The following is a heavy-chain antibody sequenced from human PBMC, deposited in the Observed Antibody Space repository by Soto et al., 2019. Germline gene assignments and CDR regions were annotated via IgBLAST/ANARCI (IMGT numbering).Heavy chain of an antibody. V-gene: IGHV1-3*01. J-gene: IGHJ5*02. Sequence: ASVKVSCKASGYTFTSYAMHWVRQAPGQRLEWMGWINAGNGNTKYSQKFQGRVTITRDTSASTAYMELSSLRSEDTAVYYCARDYYDSSGYLPALFDPWGQGTLVTVS. CDR3: ARDYYDSSGYLPALFDP. CDR1: GYTFTSYA. D-gene: IGHD3-22*01. CDR2: INAGNGNT.